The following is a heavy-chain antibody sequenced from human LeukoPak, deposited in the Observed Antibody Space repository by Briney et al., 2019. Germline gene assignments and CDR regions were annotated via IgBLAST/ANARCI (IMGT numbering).Heavy chain of an antibody. D-gene: IGHD3-10*01. CDR3: ARNFYCSGTFEN. CDR1: GYTFINYD. CDR2: MSPDSGNT. V-gene: IGHV1-8*01. Sequence: ASVKVSCKASGYTFINYDINWVRQATGQGLEWMGWMSPDSGNTGYAQNFQGRVTLTRNTSISTAYMELSSLKSEDTAVYYCARNFYCSGTFENWGQGTLVTVSS. J-gene: IGHJ4*02.